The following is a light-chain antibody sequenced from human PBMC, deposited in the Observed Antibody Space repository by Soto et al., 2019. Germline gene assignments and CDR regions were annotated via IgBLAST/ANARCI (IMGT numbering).Light chain of an antibody. CDR1: SSDVGSYNL. CDR3: CSYAGSVV. J-gene: IGLJ2*01. Sequence: QSALTQPASVSGSPGQSITISCTGTSSDVGSYNLVSWYQQHPGKAPKLMIYECSKRPSGVSNRFSGSKSGNTASLTISWLQAEDEADYYCCSYAGSVVFGGGTKLTVL. V-gene: IGLV2-23*01. CDR2: ECS.